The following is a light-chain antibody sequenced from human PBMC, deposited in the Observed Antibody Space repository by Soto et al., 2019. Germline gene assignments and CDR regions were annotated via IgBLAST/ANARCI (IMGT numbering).Light chain of an antibody. Sequence: SVLTQPPSASGSPGQSVIISCTGTSSDVGGYNYVSWYQQHPGKAPKLMIYEVSKRPSGVPDRFSGSKSGNTASLTVSGLQAEDEAEYYCSSYAGSNNLYVFGTGTKLTVL. J-gene: IGLJ1*01. CDR3: SSYAGSNNLYV. CDR2: EVS. CDR1: SSDVGGYNY. V-gene: IGLV2-8*01.